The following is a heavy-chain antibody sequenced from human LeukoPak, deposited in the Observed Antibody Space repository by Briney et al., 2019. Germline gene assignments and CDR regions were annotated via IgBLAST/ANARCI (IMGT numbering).Heavy chain of an antibody. CDR2: MNPNSGNT. V-gene: IGHV1-8*01. CDR1: GYTFTSYD. J-gene: IGHJ4*02. Sequence: ASVKVSCKASGYTFTSYDINWVRQATGQGLEWMGWMNPNSGNTGYAQKFQGRVTMTRNTSISTAYMELSSLRSEDTAVYYCARHKAALGVIGYWGQGTLVTVSS. D-gene: IGHD3-22*01. CDR3: ARHKAALGVIGY.